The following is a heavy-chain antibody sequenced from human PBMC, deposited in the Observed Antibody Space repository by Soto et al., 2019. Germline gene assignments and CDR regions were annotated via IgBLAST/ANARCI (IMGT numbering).Heavy chain of an antibody. J-gene: IGHJ6*02. CDR2: IYYSGST. CDR1: GGSISSYY. V-gene: IGHV4-59*01. CDR3: ARGGYSYGKRNYYYGMDV. Sequence: SETLSLTCTVSGGSISSYYWSWIRQPPGKGLEWIGYIYYSGSTNYNPSLKSRVTISVDTSKNQFSLKLSSVTAADTAVYYCARGGYSYGKRNYYYGMDVWGQGTTVTVSS. D-gene: IGHD5-18*01.